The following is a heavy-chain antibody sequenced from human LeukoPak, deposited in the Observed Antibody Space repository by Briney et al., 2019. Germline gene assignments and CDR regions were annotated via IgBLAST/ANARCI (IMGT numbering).Heavy chain of an antibody. J-gene: IGHJ4*02. Sequence: KSGGSLRLSCAASGFTFSDYYMSWIRQAPGKGLEWVSYISGSGSTIYYADSVQGRFTISRDNAKNSLYLQMNSLRAEDTAVYYCASYGPEVKGDYGDFTGYWGQGTLVTVSS. D-gene: IGHD4-17*01. CDR2: ISGSGSTI. CDR1: GFTFSDYY. V-gene: IGHV3-11*01. CDR3: ASYGPEVKGDYGDFTGY.